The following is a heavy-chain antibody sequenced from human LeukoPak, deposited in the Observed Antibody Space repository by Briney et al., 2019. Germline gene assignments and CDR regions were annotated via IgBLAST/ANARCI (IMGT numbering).Heavy chain of an antibody. CDR2: ISGSGDNT. CDR1: GFTFSSYA. J-gene: IGHJ4*02. Sequence: GGSLRLSCAASGFTFSSYAMSWVRQAPGKGLEWVSGISGSGDNTYYADSVKGRFTISRDNSKNTLYVQVNSLGTEDTAAYYCAKDMQWLVLSWESDYWGQGTLVTVSS. D-gene: IGHD6-19*01. CDR3: AKDMQWLVLSWESDY. V-gene: IGHV3-23*01.